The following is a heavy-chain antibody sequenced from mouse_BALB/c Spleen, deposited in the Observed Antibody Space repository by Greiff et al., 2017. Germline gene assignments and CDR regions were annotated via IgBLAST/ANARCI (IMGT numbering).Heavy chain of an antibody. CDR1: GFTFSSFG. D-gene: IGHD2-4*01. CDR2: ISSGSSTI. V-gene: IGHV5-17*02. Sequence: EVMLVESGGGLVQPGGSRKLSCAASGFTFSSFGMHWVRQAPEKGLEWVAYISSGSSTIYYADTVKGRFTISRDNPKNTLFLQMTSLRSEDTAMYYCARSDYDYGYYAMDYWGQGTSVTVSS. CDR3: ARSDYDYGYYAMDY. J-gene: IGHJ4*01.